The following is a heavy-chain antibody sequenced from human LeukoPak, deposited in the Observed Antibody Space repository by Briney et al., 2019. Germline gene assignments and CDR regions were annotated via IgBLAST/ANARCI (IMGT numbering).Heavy chain of an antibody. Sequence: SETLSLTCTVSGGSISSSSYYWGWIRQPPGKGLEWIGSIYYSGSTYYNPSLKSRVTISVDTSKNQFSLKLSSVTAADTAVYYCARRLGQGSWEDWGQGTLVTVSS. CDR1: GGSISSSSYY. CDR2: IYYSGST. CDR3: ARRLGQGSWED. V-gene: IGHV4-39*01. D-gene: IGHD6-13*01. J-gene: IGHJ4*02.